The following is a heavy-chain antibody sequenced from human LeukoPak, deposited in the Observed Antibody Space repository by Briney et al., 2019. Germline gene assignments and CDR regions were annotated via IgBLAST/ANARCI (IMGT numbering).Heavy chain of an antibody. CDR2: IKKDGSEK. CDR3: ARERDYYDSSGYQANWFDP. D-gene: IGHD3-22*01. J-gene: IGHJ5*02. Sequence: GGSLRLSCAASGFTFSNNWMSWVRQAPGKGLECVANIKKDGSEKYYINSVKGRFTISRDNAKNSLYLQMNSLRAEDTAVYYCARERDYYDSSGYQANWFDPWGQGTLVTVSS. CDR1: GFTFSNNW. V-gene: IGHV3-7*01.